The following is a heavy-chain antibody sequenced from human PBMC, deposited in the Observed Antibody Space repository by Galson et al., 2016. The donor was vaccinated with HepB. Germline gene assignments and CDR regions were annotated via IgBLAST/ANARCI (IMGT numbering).Heavy chain of an antibody. CDR3: AGQDRAGLGNF. Sequence: ETLSLACTVSGGSISSSYYFWAWIRKPPGKGLEWIGSIYYSGTTHYNPSLQSRVSIAVDTSKNQFSLSLTSVSAADTAMYSCAGQDRAGLGNFWGQGTMVTVS. J-gene: IGHJ3*01. D-gene: IGHD6-19*01. CDR2: IYYSGTT. CDR1: GGSISSSYYF. V-gene: IGHV4-39*01.